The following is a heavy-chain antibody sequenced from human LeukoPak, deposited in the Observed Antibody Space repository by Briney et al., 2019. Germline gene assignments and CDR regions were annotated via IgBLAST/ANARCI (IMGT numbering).Heavy chain of an antibody. CDR2: IYYSGST. CDR1: GYSITSGYY. V-gene: IGHV4-38-2*02. J-gene: IGHJ4*02. D-gene: IGHD4-17*01. Sequence: PSETLSLTCTVSGYSITSGYYWGWIRQPPGKGLEWIGSIYYSGSTYYNPSLKSRVTISVDTSKNQFSLKLSSVTAADTAVYYCARGGDYARVDYWGQGTLVTVSS. CDR3: ARGGDYARVDY.